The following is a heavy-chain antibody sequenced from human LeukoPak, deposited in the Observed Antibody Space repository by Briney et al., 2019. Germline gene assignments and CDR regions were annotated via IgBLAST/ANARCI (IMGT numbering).Heavy chain of an antibody. Sequence: GGSLRLSCAASGFTFSSYWMHWVRQAPGKGLVWVSRINSDGSSTSYADSVKGRFTISRDNAKNTLYLQMNSLRAEDTAVYYCAKVPVPVIGAAGPFDYWGQGTLVTVSS. CDR1: GFTFSSYW. CDR3: AKVPVPVIGAAGPFDY. CDR2: INSDGSST. J-gene: IGHJ4*02. D-gene: IGHD6-13*01. V-gene: IGHV3-74*01.